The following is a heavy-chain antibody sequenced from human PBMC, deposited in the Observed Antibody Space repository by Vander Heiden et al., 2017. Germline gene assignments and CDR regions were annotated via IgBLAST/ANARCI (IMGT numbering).Heavy chain of an antibody. Sequence: EMQMLESGGGLVQVGGSLRLSRTASGYTFRTDTRNWVRQAPGKGLEWICGIYGNGGRTFDADAVKGRFTISRDNSRNTVYLQMNSLRAEDTALYYCAKDRVVDSRWDIDHWGQGTLVTVSS. CDR3: AKDRVVDSRWDIDH. J-gene: IGHJ4*02. D-gene: IGHD3-3*01. CDR1: GYTFRTDT. CDR2: IYGNGGRT. V-gene: IGHV3-23*01.